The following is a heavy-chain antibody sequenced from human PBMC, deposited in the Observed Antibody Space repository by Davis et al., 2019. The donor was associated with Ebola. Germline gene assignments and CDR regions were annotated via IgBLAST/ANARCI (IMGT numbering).Heavy chain of an antibody. CDR1: GFTFSDYY. V-gene: IGHV3-11*01. J-gene: IGHJ5*02. CDR2: ISSSGSTI. D-gene: IGHD3-10*01. Sequence: GESLKISCAASGFTFSDYYMSWIRQAPGKGLEWVSYISSSGSTIYYADSVKGRFTISRDNAKNSLYLQMNSLRSEDTAVYYCARDRGRSDWFDPWGQGTLVTVSS. CDR3: ARDRGRSDWFDP.